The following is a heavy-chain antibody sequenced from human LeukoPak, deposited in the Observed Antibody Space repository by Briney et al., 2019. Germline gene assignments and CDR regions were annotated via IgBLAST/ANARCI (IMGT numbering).Heavy chain of an antibody. CDR3: ARLASGAGTGTFDY. Sequence: GASVKVSCKASGGTFSSYAISWVRQAPGQGLEWMGRIIPILGIANYAQKFQGRVTITADKSTSAAYMELSSLRSEDTAVYYCARLASGAGTGTFDYWGQGTLVTVSS. CDR1: GGTFSSYA. D-gene: IGHD6-19*01. J-gene: IGHJ4*02. V-gene: IGHV1-69*04. CDR2: IIPILGIA.